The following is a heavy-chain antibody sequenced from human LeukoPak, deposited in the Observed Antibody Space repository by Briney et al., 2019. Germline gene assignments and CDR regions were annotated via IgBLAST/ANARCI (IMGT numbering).Heavy chain of an antibody. CDR1: GFSLSSSGVG. J-gene: IGHJ4*02. CDR2: IYWDNDK. D-gene: IGHD2-21*02. V-gene: IGHV2-5*02. Sequence: SGPTLVKPTQTLTLTCSFSGFSLSSSGVGVGWIRQPPGKALEWLALIYWDNDKRYSPSLKSRLTITKDTSKNQVVLTMTNMDPVDTGTYYCAHMKVTVGYGYWGQGTLVTVSS. CDR3: AHMKVTVGYGY.